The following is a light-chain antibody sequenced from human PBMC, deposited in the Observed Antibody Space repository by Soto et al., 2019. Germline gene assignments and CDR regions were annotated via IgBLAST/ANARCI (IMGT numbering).Light chain of an antibody. CDR2: GAS. V-gene: IGKV3-15*01. Sequence: IVLTQSPGTLSLSPGERATLSCRASQSVSSSYLAWYQQKPGQAPRLLIYGASTRATGIPARFSGSGSGTEFTLTINSLQSEDFAVYYCQQYNNWWTFGQGTRWIS. CDR3: QQYNNWWT. J-gene: IGKJ1*01. CDR1: QSVSSSY.